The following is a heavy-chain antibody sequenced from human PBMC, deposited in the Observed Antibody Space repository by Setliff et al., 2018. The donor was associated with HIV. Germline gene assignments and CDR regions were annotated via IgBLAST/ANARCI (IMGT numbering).Heavy chain of an antibody. CDR3: ARGHYFKDV. V-gene: IGHV3-9*01. Sequence: PGGSLRLSCAASGFTFDDYAMHWVRQAPGKGLEWVSGISWNSGSIGYADSVKGRFTISRDNAKNSPYLQMNSLTAEDTAVYYCARGHYFKDVWGQGTTVTVSS. CDR2: ISWNSGSI. J-gene: IGHJ6*02. D-gene: IGHD3-22*01. CDR1: GFTFDDYA.